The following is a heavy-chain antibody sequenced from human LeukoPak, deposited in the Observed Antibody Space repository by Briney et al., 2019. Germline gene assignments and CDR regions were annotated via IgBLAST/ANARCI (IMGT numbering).Heavy chain of an antibody. CDR2: ISAYNGNT. CDR1: GYTFTSYG. D-gene: IGHD6-13*01. Sequence: ASVKVFCKASGYTFTSYGISWVRQAPGQGLEWMGWISAYNGNTNYAQKLQGRVTMTTDTSTSTAYMELRSLRSDDTAVYYCARDRRIAAAGDAFDIWGQGTMVTVSS. V-gene: IGHV1-18*04. J-gene: IGHJ3*02. CDR3: ARDRRIAAAGDAFDI.